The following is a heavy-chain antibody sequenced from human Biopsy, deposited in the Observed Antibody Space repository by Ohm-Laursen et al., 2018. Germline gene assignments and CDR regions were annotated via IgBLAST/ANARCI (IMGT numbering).Heavy chain of an antibody. V-gene: IGHV1-2*02. Sequence: ASVKVSCKASGFSFTGYYIHWVRQAPGRGLEWMGWISPKSGGTNYAQKFQGNITMTKNTSMSTAYMEMSRLRSDDTAVYYCALQSVAQMKNFDSWGQGTLVTVSS. D-gene: IGHD6-19*01. CDR1: GFSFTGYY. CDR3: ALQSVAQMKNFDS. J-gene: IGHJ4*02. CDR2: ISPKSGGT.